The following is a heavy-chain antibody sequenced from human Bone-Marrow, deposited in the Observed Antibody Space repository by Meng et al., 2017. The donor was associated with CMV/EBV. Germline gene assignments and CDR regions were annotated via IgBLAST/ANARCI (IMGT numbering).Heavy chain of an antibody. J-gene: IGHJ5*02. V-gene: IGHV1-2*02. CDR3: ARDSNSQLLAPYDP. D-gene: IGHD5-18*01. CDR1: GYTFTGYY. CDR2: INPNSGGT. Sequence: ASVKVSCKASGYTFTGYYMHWVRQAPGQGLEWMGWINPNSGGTNYAQKFQGRVTMTRDTSISTAYMELSRLRSDDTAVYYCARDSNSQLLAPYDPWGQGNRVTGSS.